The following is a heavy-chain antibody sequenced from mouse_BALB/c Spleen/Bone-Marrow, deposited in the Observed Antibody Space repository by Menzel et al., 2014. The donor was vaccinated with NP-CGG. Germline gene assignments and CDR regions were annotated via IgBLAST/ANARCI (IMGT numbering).Heavy chain of an antibody. Sequence: EVKVVESGPSLVKPSQTLSLTCSVTGDSITSGYWNWIRKFPGNKLEYMGYISYSGSTYYNPSLKSRISITRDTSKNQYYLQLNSVTTEDTATYYCARGRAMGLAYWGQGTLVTVSA. J-gene: IGHJ3*01. CDR2: ISYSGST. CDR3: ARGRAMGLAY. CDR1: GDSITSGY. D-gene: IGHD1-1*02. V-gene: IGHV3-8*02.